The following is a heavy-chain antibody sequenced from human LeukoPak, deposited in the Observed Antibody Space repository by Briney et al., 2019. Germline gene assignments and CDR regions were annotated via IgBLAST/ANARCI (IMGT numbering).Heavy chain of an antibody. J-gene: IGHJ4*02. CDR3: ARHPRWFGESNFDY. Sequence: ASVKVSCKASDYTFTSYGISWVRQAPGQGLEWMGWISAYNGNTNYAQKLQGRVAMTTDTSTSTAYMELRSLRSDDTAVYYCARHPRWFGESNFDYWGQGTLVTVSS. V-gene: IGHV1-18*04. D-gene: IGHD3-10*01. CDR1: DYTFTSYG. CDR2: ISAYNGNT.